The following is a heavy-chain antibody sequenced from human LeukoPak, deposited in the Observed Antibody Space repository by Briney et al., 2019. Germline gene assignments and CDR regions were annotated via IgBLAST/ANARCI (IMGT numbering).Heavy chain of an antibody. Sequence: PGGSLRLSCAASGFTFSSYGMHWVRQAPGKGLEWVAFIRYDGSNKYYADSVKGRFTISRDNSKNTLYLQMNSLRAEDTAVYYCSCDGAYGSGSSPPYYYYMDVWGKGTTVTVSS. J-gene: IGHJ6*03. CDR1: GFTFSSYG. CDR2: IRYDGSNK. D-gene: IGHD3-10*01. V-gene: IGHV3-30*02. CDR3: SCDGAYGSGSSPPYYYYMDV.